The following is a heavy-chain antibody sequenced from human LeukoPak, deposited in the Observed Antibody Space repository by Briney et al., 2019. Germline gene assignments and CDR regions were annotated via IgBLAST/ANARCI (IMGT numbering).Heavy chain of an antibody. Sequence: SETLSFTCTVSGDSLSSGGHYWGWIRQTPGKRLEWIGNIYFTGETSFNPSLKSRLAMSVDTSKNQLFLNLDSMTAADTAVYYCARDSGFWLYWGQGALVTVSS. V-gene: IGHV4-39*07. CDR1: GDSLSSGGHY. D-gene: IGHD3-22*01. CDR3: ARDSGFWLY. CDR2: IYFTGET. J-gene: IGHJ4*02.